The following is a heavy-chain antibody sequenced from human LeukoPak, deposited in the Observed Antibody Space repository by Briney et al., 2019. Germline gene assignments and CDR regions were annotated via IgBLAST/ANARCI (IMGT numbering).Heavy chain of an antibody. CDR1: GGSISSSSYY. Sequence: SETRSLTCTVSGGSISSSSYYWGWIRQPPGKGLEWIGSIYYSGSTYYNPSLKSRVTISVDTSKNQFSLKLSSVTAADTAVYYCARGPRYYDILTGYSNWFDPWGQGTLVTVSS. CDR3: ARGPRYYDILTGYSNWFDP. J-gene: IGHJ5*02. CDR2: IYYSGST. V-gene: IGHV4-39*01. D-gene: IGHD3-9*01.